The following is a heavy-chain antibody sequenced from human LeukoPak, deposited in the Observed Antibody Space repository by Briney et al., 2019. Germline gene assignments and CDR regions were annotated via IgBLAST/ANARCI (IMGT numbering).Heavy chain of an antibody. V-gene: IGHV3-7*01. CDR3: ARDQSWYDYYGSGRSYYGMDV. Sequence: PGGSLRLSCAASGFTFSSYWMSWVRQAPGKGLEWVANIKQDGSEKYYVDSVKGRFTISRDNAKNSLYLQMNSLRAEDTAVYYCARDQSWYDYYGSGRSYYGMDVWGQGTTVTVSS. CDR1: GFTFSSYW. J-gene: IGHJ6*02. CDR2: IKQDGSEK. D-gene: IGHD3-10*01.